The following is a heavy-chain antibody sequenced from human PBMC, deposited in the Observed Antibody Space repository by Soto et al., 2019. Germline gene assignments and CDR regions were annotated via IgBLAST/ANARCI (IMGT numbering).Heavy chain of an antibody. Sequence: ASVKVSCKASGYTFTGCYIHWVRQAPGQGLEWMGWINPNSGGTNYAQKFQGRVTMTRDTSISTAYMELSRLRSDDTAVYYCACEPVVTATLARTNWFDPWGQGTLVTVSS. D-gene: IGHD2-21*02. V-gene: IGHV1-2*02. J-gene: IGHJ5*02. CDR1: GYTFTGCY. CDR2: INPNSGGT. CDR3: ACEPVVTATLARTNWFDP.